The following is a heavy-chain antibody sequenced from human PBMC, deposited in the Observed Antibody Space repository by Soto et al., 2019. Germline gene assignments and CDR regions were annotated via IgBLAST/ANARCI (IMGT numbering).Heavy chain of an antibody. CDR2: ISYDGSNK. Sequence: LRLSCAASEFTFSSYGMHWVRQAPCKGLEWVAGISYDGSNKYYADSVKGRFTISRDNSKNTLYLQMNSLRAEDTAVYYCAKNGPATVTTRVSYYGMDVWGQGTTVTVSS. V-gene: IGHV3-30*18. J-gene: IGHJ6*02. CDR3: AKNGPATVTTRVSYYGMDV. D-gene: IGHD4-17*01. CDR1: EFTFSSYG.